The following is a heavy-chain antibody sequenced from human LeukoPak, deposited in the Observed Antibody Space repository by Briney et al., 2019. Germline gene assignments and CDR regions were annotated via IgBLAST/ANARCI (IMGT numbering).Heavy chain of an antibody. V-gene: IGHV4-38-2*02. J-gene: IGHJ3*02. CDR1: GYSISSGYY. D-gene: IGHD1-1*01. CDR2: IYNSDTT. Sequence: PSETLSLTCAVPGYSISSGYYWGWIRPPPGKGLEWIGRIYNSDTTSYTPSLKSRVTMSIDTSKNQFSLKVSSVTAADTAVYYCVRDGRRGSFGDAFDIWGLGTMVIVSS. CDR3: VRDGRRGSFGDAFDI.